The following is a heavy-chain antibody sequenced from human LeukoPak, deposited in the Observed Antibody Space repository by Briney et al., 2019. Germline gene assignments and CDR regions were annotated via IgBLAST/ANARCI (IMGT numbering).Heavy chain of an antibody. J-gene: IGHJ4*02. CDR2: ISSSSSYK. CDR1: GFTFSTCT. D-gene: IGHD6-13*01. CDR3: AREFQDRGSSSYRGFDY. V-gene: IGHV3-21*01. Sequence: PGGSLRLSGAAFGFTFSTCTMNWVRQAPGKGLEWVSSISSSSSYKYYADSVKGRFTISRDNAKNSLYLQMNSLRAEDTAVYYCAREFQDRGSSSYRGFDYWGQGTLVTVSS.